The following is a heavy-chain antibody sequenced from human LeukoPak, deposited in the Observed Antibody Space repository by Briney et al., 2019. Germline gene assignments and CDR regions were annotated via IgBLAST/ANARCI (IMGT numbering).Heavy chain of an antibody. D-gene: IGHD3-16*02. CDR2: IYHSGST. V-gene: IGHV4-34*01. CDR1: GGSFSGYY. CDR3: ARHRYDYVWGSYRYRAFDI. Sequence: SETLSLTCAVYGGSFSGYYWGWIRRPPGKGREWIGEIYHSGSTNYNPPRKSRVTISVDTSKNQFSLKLSSVTAADTAVYYCARHRYDYVWGSYRYRAFDIWGQGTMVTVSS. J-gene: IGHJ3*02.